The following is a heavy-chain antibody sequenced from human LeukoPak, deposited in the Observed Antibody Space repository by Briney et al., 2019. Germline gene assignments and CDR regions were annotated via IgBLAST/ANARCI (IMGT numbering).Heavy chain of an antibody. Sequence: ASVKVSCKASGYTFTGYYMHWVRQAPGQGLEWMGRINPNSGGTNYAQKFQGRVTMTRDTSISTAYMEPSRLRSDDTAVYYCARAMVRGVIITCLGYWGQGTLVTVSS. V-gene: IGHV1-2*06. CDR1: GYTFTGYY. CDR3: ARAMVRGVIITCLGY. CDR2: INPNSGGT. D-gene: IGHD3-10*01. J-gene: IGHJ4*02.